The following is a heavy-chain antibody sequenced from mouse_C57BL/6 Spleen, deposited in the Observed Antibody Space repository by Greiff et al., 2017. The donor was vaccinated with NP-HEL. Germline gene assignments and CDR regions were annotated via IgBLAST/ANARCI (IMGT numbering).Heavy chain of an antibody. Sequence: VQLQQSGAELARPGASVKMSCKASGYTFTSYTMHWVKQRPGQGLEWIGYINPSSGYTKYNQKFKDKATLTADKSSSTAYMQLSSLTSEDSAVYYGASSTAQARYYAMDYWGQGTSVTVSS. CDR2: INPSSGYT. V-gene: IGHV1-4*01. CDR3: ASSTAQARYYAMDY. J-gene: IGHJ4*01. CDR1: GYTFTSYT. D-gene: IGHD3-2*02.